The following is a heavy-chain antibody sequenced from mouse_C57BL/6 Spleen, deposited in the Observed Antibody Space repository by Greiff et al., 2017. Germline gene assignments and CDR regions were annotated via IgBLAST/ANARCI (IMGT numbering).Heavy chain of an antibody. Sequence: VQLQQPGAELVMPGASVKLSCKASGYTFTSYWMHWVKQRPGQGLEWIGEIDPSDSYTNYNQKFKGKSTLTVYKSSSTAYMQLSSLTSEDSAVSYCARFQANAMDYWGQGTSVTVSS. CDR3: ARFQANAMDY. D-gene: IGHD3-2*02. CDR1: GYTFTSYW. J-gene: IGHJ4*01. V-gene: IGHV1-69*01. CDR2: IDPSDSYT.